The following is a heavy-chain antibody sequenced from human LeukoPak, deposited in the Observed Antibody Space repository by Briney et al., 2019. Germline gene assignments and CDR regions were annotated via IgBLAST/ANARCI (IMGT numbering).Heavy chain of an antibody. Sequence: PSQTLSLTCTVSGGSISSGDYYWSWIRQPPGKGLEWIAYIYYSGSTNYNPSLKSRVTISVDTSKKQFSLKLSSVTAADTAVYYCARVAYCGGDCYSFDYWGQGTLVTVSS. CDR2: IYYSGST. D-gene: IGHD2-21*02. J-gene: IGHJ4*02. CDR1: GGSISSGDYY. V-gene: IGHV4-61*08. CDR3: ARVAYCGGDCYSFDY.